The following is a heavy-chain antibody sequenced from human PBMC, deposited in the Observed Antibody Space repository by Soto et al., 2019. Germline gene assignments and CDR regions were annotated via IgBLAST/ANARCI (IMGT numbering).Heavy chain of an antibody. Sequence: PSETLSLTCTVSGGSISSYDWSWIRQPPGKGLEWIGYIYYSGSTNYNPSLKSRVTISVDTSKNQFSLKLSSVTAADTAVYYCARVGSSSRLESAIAQKGGSDYWGQGTLVTVSS. V-gene: IGHV4-59*01. J-gene: IGHJ4*02. CDR3: ARVGSSSRLESAIAQKGGSDY. CDR1: GGSISSYD. CDR2: IYYSGST. D-gene: IGHD1-26*01.